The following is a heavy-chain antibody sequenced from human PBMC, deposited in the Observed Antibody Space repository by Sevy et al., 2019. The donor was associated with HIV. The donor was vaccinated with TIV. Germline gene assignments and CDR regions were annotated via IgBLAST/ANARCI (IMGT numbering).Heavy chain of an antibody. CDR3: ARGRPSGYSSSWYHGGHNWFDP. Sequence: SETLSLTCAVYGGSFSGYYWSWIRQPPGKGLEWIGEINHSGSTNYNPSLKSRVTISVDTSKNQFSLKLSSVTAADMAVYYCARGRPSGYSSSWYHGGHNWFDPWGQGTLVTVSS. CDR2: INHSGST. CDR1: GGSFSGYY. V-gene: IGHV4-34*01. D-gene: IGHD6-13*01. J-gene: IGHJ5*02.